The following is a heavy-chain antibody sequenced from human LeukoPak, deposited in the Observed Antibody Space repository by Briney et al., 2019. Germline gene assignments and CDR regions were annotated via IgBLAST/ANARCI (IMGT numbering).Heavy chain of an antibody. V-gene: IGHV3-15*01. CDR2: IKGKTAAGAP. J-gene: IGHJ4*02. CDR3: ITGDYDFWSGFYSPNHYFNY. D-gene: IGHD3-3*01. CDR1: GFSFTSAW. Sequence: PGGSPRLSCAASGFSFTSAWMSWVRQAPGKGLEWVGRIKGKTAAGAPDYVASVKGRFTISRDDSKNTLFLQMNSLKTEDTAVYYCITGDYDFWSGFYSPNHYFNYWGQGTLVTVSS.